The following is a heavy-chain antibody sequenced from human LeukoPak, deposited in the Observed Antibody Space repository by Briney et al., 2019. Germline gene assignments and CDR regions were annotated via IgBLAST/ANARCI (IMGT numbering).Heavy chain of an antibody. D-gene: IGHD3-9*01. Sequence: PSETLSLTCTVSGGSISSYYWSWIRQPPGKGLEWIGYIYYSGSTNYNPSLKSRVTISVDTSKNQFSLKLSSVTAADTAVYYCASGVRYFDWLTPFDYWGQGTLFTVSS. J-gene: IGHJ4*02. V-gene: IGHV4-59*01. CDR3: ASGVRYFDWLTPFDY. CDR1: GGSISSYY. CDR2: IYYSGST.